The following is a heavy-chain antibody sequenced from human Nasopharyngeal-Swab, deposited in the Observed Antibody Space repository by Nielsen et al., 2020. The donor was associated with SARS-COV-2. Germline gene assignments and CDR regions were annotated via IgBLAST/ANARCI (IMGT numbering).Heavy chain of an antibody. CDR2: IYYSGST. CDR1: GGSISYYY. V-gene: IGHV4-59*01. CDR3: ARAPSGPVTKFDY. D-gene: IGHD4-11*01. Sequence: SETLSLTCTVSGGSISYYYWNWIRQPPGKGLEWIGYIYYSGSTNYNPSHKSRVTISVDTSKNQFSLKLSSVTAADTAMYYCARAPSGPVTKFDYWGQGTLVTVSS. J-gene: IGHJ4*02.